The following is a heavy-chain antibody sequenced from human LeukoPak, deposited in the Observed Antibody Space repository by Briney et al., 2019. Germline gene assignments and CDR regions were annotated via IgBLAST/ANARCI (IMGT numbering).Heavy chain of an antibody. J-gene: IGHJ4*02. CDR3: ARPGYSSGWYVDY. D-gene: IGHD6-19*01. CDR2: IYPGDSDT. Sequence: GESLKISCKGSGYSFTSYWIGWVRQMPGKGLEWMGIIYPGDSDTRYSPSFQSQVTISADKSISTAYLQWSSLKASHPAMYYCARPGYSSGWYVDYWGQGTLVTVSS. CDR1: GYSFTSYW. V-gene: IGHV5-51*01.